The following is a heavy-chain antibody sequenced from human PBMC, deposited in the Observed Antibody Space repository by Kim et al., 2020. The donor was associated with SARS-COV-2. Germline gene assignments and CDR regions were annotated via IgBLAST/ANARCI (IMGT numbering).Heavy chain of an antibody. D-gene: IGHD3-9*01. V-gene: IGHV3-64*03. CDR2: LSSGGLPT. J-gene: IGHJ3*02. CDR3: VKDSNFYCFDI. CDR1: GFTFSDHW. Sequence: GGSLRLSCLASGFTFSDHWMHWVRQAPGKGLEFLSTLSSGGLPTYSADSVRGRFTFSRDNSKNMLFLHMDSLRVEDTATYYCVKDSNFYCFDIWGQGTMV.